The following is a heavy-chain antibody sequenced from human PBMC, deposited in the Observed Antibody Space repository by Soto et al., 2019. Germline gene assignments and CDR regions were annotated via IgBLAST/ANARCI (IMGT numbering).Heavy chain of an antibody. Sequence: PSETLSLTCPVSGGSISSYYWSWIRQPPGKGLEWIGYIYYSGSTNYNPSLKSRVTISVDTSKNQFSLKLSSVTAADTAVYYCARHWEWLGYYYMDVWGKGTTVTVSS. D-gene: IGHD3-3*01. CDR1: GGSISSYY. V-gene: IGHV4-59*08. CDR2: IYYSGST. J-gene: IGHJ6*03. CDR3: ARHWEWLGYYYMDV.